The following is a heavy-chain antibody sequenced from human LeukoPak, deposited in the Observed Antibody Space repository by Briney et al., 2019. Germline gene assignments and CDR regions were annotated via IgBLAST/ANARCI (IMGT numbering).Heavy chain of an antibody. CDR3: ARHSGSYYDFDY. CDR2: FNYSGNT. V-gene: IGHV4-59*08. CDR1: GGSISTYY. D-gene: IGHD1-26*01. J-gene: IGHJ4*02. Sequence: SETLSLTCTVSGGSISTYYWSWIRQPPGKGLEWIGYFNYSGNTKYNPSLKGRLTISVDTSKNQFSLKLRSVTAADTAVYYCARHSGSYYDFDYWGQGTLVTVSS.